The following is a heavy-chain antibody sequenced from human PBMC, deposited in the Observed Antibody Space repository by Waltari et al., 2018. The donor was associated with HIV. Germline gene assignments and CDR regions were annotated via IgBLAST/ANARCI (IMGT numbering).Heavy chain of an antibody. CDR1: GFNFRSYV. D-gene: IGHD2-15*01. CDR2: IRYDGSNK. V-gene: IGHV3-30*02. CDR3: AKDYCSGGSCYNPFSYFDL. Sequence: QVPLVESGGGVVQPGGSLRLSCAASGFNFRSYVMHWVRQAPGKGLEWVAFIRYDGSNKYYADSVKGRFTISIDNSKNTLYLQMNSPRAEDTAVYYCAKDYCSGGSCYNPFSYFDLWGRGTRVTVSS. J-gene: IGHJ2*01.